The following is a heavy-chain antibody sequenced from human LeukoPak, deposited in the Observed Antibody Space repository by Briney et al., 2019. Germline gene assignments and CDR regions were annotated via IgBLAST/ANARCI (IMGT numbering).Heavy chain of an antibody. CDR1: GYSISGSY. V-gene: IGHV4-59*12. D-gene: IGHD3-3*01. CDR3: ARLRFLEWLLLPRASYYFDY. Sequence: PSETLSLTCSVSGYSISGSYWSWIRQPPGKGLEWIGYIYYTGDTNSNPSLKSRVIISLDTSKNQFSLKLSSVTAADTAVYYCARLRFLEWLLLPRASYYFDYWGQGTLVTVSS. CDR2: IYYTGDT. J-gene: IGHJ4*02.